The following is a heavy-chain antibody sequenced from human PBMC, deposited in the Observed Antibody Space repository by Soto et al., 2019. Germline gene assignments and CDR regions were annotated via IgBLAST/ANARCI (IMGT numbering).Heavy chain of an antibody. CDR3: ARGPDRSYGNGAPLPGGY. CDR2: INHSGST. J-gene: IGHJ4*02. CDR1: GYSITAGGYY. Sequence: SETLSLTCFVSGYSITAGGYYWSWIRQPPGKGLECIGEINHSGSTNYNPSLKSRVTISVDTSKNQFSLKLSSVTAADTAVYYCARGPDRSYGNGAPLPGGYWGQGTLVTVSS. V-gene: IGHV4-34*01. D-gene: IGHD5-18*01.